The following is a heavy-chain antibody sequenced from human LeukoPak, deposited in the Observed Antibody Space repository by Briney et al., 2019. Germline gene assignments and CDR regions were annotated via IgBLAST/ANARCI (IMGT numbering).Heavy chain of an antibody. J-gene: IGHJ6*02. V-gene: IGHV4-4*07. Sequence: SETPSLTCTVSGGSISSYYWSWIRQPAGKGLEWIGRIYTSGSTNYNPSLKSRVTMSVDTSKNQFSLKLSSVTAADTAVYYCARGYQQLVGPYYYYGMDVWGQGTTVTVSS. CDR2: IYTSGST. D-gene: IGHD6-13*01. CDR3: ARGYQQLVGPYYYYGMDV. CDR1: GGSISSYY.